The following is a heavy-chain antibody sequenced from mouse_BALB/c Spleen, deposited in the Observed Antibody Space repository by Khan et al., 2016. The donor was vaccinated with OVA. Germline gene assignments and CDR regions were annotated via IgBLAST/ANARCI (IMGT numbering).Heavy chain of an antibody. CDR2: IYPFNDGT. Sequence: VQLKQSGPELVKPGASVKMSCTASGYTFPSSVIHWVRQKSGQGLDWIGYIYPFNDGTKYNEKFEGKATLTSDKSSSTAYMELSSLTSEDSAVYYCARNYMSDVYVDSWGQGTTLTVSS. J-gene: IGHJ2*01. V-gene: IGHV1S136*01. CDR1: GYTFPSSV. CDR3: ARNYMSDVYVDS. D-gene: IGHD2-14*01.